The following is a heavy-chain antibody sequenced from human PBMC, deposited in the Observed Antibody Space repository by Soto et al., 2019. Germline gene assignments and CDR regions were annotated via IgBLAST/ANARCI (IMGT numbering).Heavy chain of an antibody. D-gene: IGHD5-12*01. V-gene: IGHV4-59*01. CDR1: RCSLSSYS. Sequence: SGTLSLTCPVSRCSLSSYSWGWIPQPPGKGLEWIGYIYYSGSTNYNPSLKSRVTISVDTSKNQFSLKLSSVTAADTAVYYFAREGDLTVATIRYFDYWGQGTLVTVSS. J-gene: IGHJ4*02. CDR3: AREGDLTVATIRYFDY. CDR2: IYYSGST.